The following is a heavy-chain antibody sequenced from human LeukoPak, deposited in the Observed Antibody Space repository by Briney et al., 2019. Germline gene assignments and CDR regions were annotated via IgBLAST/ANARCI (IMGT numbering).Heavy chain of an antibody. J-gene: IGHJ4*02. D-gene: IGHD6-19*01. CDR2: IYYSGST. CDR1: GGSISSYY. CDR3: ARHRFLYSSGSRVAAFDY. V-gene: IGHV4-59*08. Sequence: SETLSLTCTVSGGSISSYYWSWIRQPPGKGLEWIGYIYYSGSTNYNPSLKSRVTISVDTSKNQFSLKLSSVTAADTAVYCCARHRFLYSSGSRVAAFDYWGQGTLVTVSS.